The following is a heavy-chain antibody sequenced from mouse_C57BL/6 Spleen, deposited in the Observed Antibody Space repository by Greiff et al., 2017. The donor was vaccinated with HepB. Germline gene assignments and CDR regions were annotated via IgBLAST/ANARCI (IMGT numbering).Heavy chain of an antibody. J-gene: IGHJ3*01. CDR3: ARPGDYDGGFAY. V-gene: IGHV1-20*01. Sequence: VQLQQSGPELVKPGDSVKISCKASGYSFTGYFMNWVMQSHGKSLEWIGRINPYNGDTFYNQKFKGKATLTVDKSSSTAHMELRSLTSEDSAVYYCARPGDYDGGFAYWGQGTLVTVSA. CDR2: INPYNGDT. D-gene: IGHD2-4*01. CDR1: GYSFTGYF.